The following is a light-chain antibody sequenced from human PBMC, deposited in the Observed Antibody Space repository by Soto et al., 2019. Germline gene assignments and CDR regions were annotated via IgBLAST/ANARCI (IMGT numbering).Light chain of an antibody. Sequence: QSALTQPPSVSGTPGQRVTISCSGSISHIGSNYVSWFQQLPGTAPKVLSSRNNQRPSGVPDRFSGSKSGTSASLAISGLRSEDEAEDYCAAWDDTVRNYVFGTGTKLTVL. CDR1: ISHIGSNY. J-gene: IGLJ1*01. CDR2: RNN. V-gene: IGLV1-47*01. CDR3: AAWDDTVRNYV.